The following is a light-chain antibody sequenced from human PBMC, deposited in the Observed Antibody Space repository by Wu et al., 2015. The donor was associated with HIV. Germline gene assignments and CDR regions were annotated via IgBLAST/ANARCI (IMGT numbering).Light chain of an antibody. J-gene: IGKJ3*01. CDR1: LGITNT. CDR3: QQFNRYPFT. CDR2: DAS. V-gene: IGKV1-13*02. Sequence: AVQLTQSPSSLSASVGDRVTITCRASLGITNTLAWYQQKPGRAPNLLIYDASSLQSGVPLRFSGSGSGTEFTLTISSLQPEDFATYYCQQFNRYPFTFGPGTKWISN.